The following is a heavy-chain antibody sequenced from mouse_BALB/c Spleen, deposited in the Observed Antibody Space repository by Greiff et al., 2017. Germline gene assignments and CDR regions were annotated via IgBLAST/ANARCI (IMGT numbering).Heavy chain of an antibody. CDR3: ARDMGFAY. CDR1: GFNIKDYY. CDR2: IDPENGNT. V-gene: IGHV14-1*02. Sequence: VQLQQSGAELVRPGALVKLSCKASGFNIKDYYMHWVKQRPEPGLAWIGWIDPENGNTIYDPKFQGKASIPADTSSNTAYLQLSSLTSEDTAVYYCARDMGFAYWGQGTLVTVSA. D-gene: IGHD1-1*02. J-gene: IGHJ3*01.